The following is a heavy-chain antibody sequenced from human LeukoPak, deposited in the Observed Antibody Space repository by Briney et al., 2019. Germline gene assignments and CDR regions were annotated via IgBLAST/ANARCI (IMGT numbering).Heavy chain of an antibody. V-gene: IGHV3-74*01. Sequence: PGGSLRLSCAASGFTFSSYWMHWVRQAPGKGLVWVSRIKSDGSSTTYADSVKGRFTISRDNAENTLYLQMNSLRVEDTAVYYCARRATGDSSSDFDYWGQGILVTVSA. CDR2: IKSDGSST. CDR1: GFTFSSYW. J-gene: IGHJ4*02. CDR3: ARRATGDSSSDFDY. D-gene: IGHD3-10*01.